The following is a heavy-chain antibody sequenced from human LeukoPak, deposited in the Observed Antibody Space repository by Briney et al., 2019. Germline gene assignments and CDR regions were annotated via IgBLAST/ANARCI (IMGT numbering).Heavy chain of an antibody. CDR3: ASMYGSGSYLYRYYYYYMDV. CDR2: IKQDGSEK. D-gene: IGHD3-10*01. J-gene: IGHJ6*03. V-gene: IGHV3-7*01. Sequence: GGSLRLSCAASGFTFSSYWMGWVRQAPGKGLEWVANIKQDGSEKYYVDSVKGRFTISRDNAKNSLYLQMNSLRAEDTAVYYCASMYGSGSYLYRYYYYYMDVWGKGTTVTISS. CDR1: GFTFSSYW.